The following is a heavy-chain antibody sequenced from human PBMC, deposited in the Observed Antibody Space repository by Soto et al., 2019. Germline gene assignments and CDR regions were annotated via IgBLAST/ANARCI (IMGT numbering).Heavy chain of an antibody. D-gene: IGHD4-17*01. Sequence: QVQLVQSGAEEKKPGASVKVSCKASGYTFTSYAMHWVRQAPGQRLEWMGWINAGNGNTKYSQKFQGRVTITRDTPASTAYMELSSLRSEDTAVYYWARDPDYGDYGTSPADDYWGQGTLVTVSS. V-gene: IGHV1-3*05. CDR3: ARDPDYGDYGTSPADDY. CDR2: INAGNGNT. J-gene: IGHJ4*02. CDR1: GYTFTSYA.